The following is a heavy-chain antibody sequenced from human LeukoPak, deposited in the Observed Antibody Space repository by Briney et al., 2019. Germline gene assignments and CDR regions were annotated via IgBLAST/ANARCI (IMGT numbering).Heavy chain of an antibody. CDR1: GGTFSSYA. J-gene: IGHJ5*02. D-gene: IGHD6-19*01. CDR3: ARVGSGWYNNWFDP. V-gene: IGHV1-69*13. CDR2: ITPIFGTA. Sequence: SVKVSCKASGGTFSSYAISWVRQAPGQGLEWMGGITPIFGTANYAQKFQGRVTITADESTSTAYMELSSLRSEDTAVYYCARVGSGWYNNWFDPWGQGTLVTVSS.